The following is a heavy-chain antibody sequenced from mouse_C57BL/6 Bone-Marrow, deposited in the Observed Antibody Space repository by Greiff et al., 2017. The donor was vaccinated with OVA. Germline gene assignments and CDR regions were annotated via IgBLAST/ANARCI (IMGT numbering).Heavy chain of an antibody. V-gene: IGHV14-4*01. Sequence: EVQLVESGAELVRPGASVKLSCTASGFNIKDDYMHWVKQRPEQGLEWIGWIDPENGDTEYASKFQGKATITADTSSNTAYLQLSSLTSEDTAVYYCICLLRTYWGQGTLVTVSA. CDR1: GFNIKDDY. CDR3: ICLLRTY. D-gene: IGHD2-10*01. J-gene: IGHJ3*01. CDR2: IDPENGDT.